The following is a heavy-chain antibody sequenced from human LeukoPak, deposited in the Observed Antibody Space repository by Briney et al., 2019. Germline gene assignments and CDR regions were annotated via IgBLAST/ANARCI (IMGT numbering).Heavy chain of an antibody. D-gene: IGHD3-3*01. CDR1: GYTFTGYY. CDR3: AREGVLRFLEWYPRGAFDI. V-gene: IGHV1-2*02. J-gene: IGHJ3*02. CDR2: INPNSGGT. Sequence: ASVKVSCKASGYTFTGYYMHWVRQAPGQGLEWMGWINPNSGGTNYGQKFQGRVTMTRDTSISTAYMELSRLRSDDTAVYYCAREGVLRFLEWYPRGAFDIWGQGTMVTVSS.